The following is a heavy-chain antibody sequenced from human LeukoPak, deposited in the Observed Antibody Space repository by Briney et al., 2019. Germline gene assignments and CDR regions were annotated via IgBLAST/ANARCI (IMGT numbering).Heavy chain of an antibody. CDR1: GGSFSGYY. CDR3: ARVRDYDR. Sequence: SETLSLTCAVYGGSFSGYYWSWIRQPPGKGLEWIGEINHSGGTNYNPSLKSGVTISVDASKDAPKSQFSLKLSSVTAADTAVYYCARVRDYDRWGQGTLVTVSS. D-gene: IGHD3-16*01. CDR2: INHSGGT. V-gene: IGHV4-34*01. J-gene: IGHJ5*02.